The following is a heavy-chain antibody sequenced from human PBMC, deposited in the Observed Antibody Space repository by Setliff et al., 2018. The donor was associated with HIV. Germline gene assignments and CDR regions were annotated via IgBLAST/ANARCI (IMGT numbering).Heavy chain of an antibody. Sequence: PSETRPSPALSLVAPSAVVVTSGPGAGQPAGKGLEWIGRIYTSGSTNYNPSLKSRVTISVDTSKNQFSLKLSSVIAADTAVYYCARIFGDQGYYYGMDVWGQGTTVTVSS. J-gene: IGHJ6*02. CDR2: IYTSGST. D-gene: IGHD3-3*01. CDR3: ARIFGDQGYYYGMDV. V-gene: IGHV4-61*02. CDR1: VAPSAVVVTS.